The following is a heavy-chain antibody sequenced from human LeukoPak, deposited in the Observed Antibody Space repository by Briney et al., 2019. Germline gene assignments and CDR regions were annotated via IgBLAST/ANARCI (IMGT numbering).Heavy chain of an antibody. CDR1: GFTFDDYA. V-gene: IGHV3-9*01. J-gene: IGHJ4*02. CDR3: AKGPGYYYDSSGYYGD. CDR2: ISWNSGSI. Sequence: GGSLRLSCAASGFTFDDYAMHWVRQAPGKGLEWVSGISWNSGSIGYADSVKGRFTISRDNVKNSLYLQMNSLRAEDTALYYCAKGPGYYYDSSGYYGDWGQGTLVTVSS. D-gene: IGHD3-22*01.